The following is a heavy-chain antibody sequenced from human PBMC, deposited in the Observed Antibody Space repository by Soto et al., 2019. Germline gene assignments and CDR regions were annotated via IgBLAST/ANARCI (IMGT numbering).Heavy chain of an antibody. D-gene: IGHD3-10*01. J-gene: IGHJ4*02. CDR2: IYYRGNT. CDR1: GGSVSSGGYY. V-gene: IGHV4-31*01. CDR3: ASVVGSVTSYYFDY. Sequence: QVQLQESGPGLVKPSQTLSLTCTVSGGSVSSGGYYWTWIRQHPGKGLEWIGYIYYRGNTYYNPSLKSPRTISLDTSRNQVSLQLTSVTAADTAMYYCASVVGSVTSYYFDYWGQGTLVTVSS.